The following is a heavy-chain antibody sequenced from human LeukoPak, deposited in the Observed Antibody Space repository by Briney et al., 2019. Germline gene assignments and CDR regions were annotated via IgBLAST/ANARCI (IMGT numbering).Heavy chain of an antibody. CDR1: GGSISSHY. CDR2: IYTSGST. V-gene: IGHV4-4*07. CDR3: ARETYYYYYYMDV. Sequence: SETLSLTCTVSGGSISSHYWSWIRQPPGKGLEWIGRIYTSGSTNYNPSLKSRVTMSVDTSKNQFSLKLSSVTAADTAVYYCARETYYYYYYMDVWGKGTTVTVSS. J-gene: IGHJ6*03.